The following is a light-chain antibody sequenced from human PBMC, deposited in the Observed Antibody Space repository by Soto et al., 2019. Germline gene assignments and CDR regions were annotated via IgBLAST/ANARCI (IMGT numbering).Light chain of an antibody. V-gene: IGKV1-5*03. CDR3: QQSSRSPLT. CDR2: KAS. Sequence: DIQMTQSPSTLYGSVGDRVTITCRASQSIGASLAWFQQKPGKAPNLLIYKASSLDSGVPSRFSGSASGTEFTLTISTLQPDDFATYYCQQSSRSPLTFGGATKVEIK. J-gene: IGKJ4*01. CDR1: QSIGAS.